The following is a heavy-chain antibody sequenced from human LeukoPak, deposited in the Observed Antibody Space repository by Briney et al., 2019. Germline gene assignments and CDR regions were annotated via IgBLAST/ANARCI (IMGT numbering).Heavy chain of an antibody. V-gene: IGHV1-46*01. CDR2: INPSGGST. Sequence: VASVKVSCKASGYTFTSYYMHWVRQAPGQGLEWMGIINPSGGSTSYAQKFQGRVTMTRDTPTSTVYMELSSLRSEDTAVYYCARDYYGGNSGDYYYYGMDVWGQGTTVTVSS. CDR1: GYTFTSYY. D-gene: IGHD4-23*01. CDR3: ARDYYGGNSGDYYYYGMDV. J-gene: IGHJ6*02.